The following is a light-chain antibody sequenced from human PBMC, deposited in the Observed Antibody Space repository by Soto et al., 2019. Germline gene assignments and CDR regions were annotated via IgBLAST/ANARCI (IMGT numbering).Light chain of an antibody. Sequence: FVYTECQGIMSLSHGERANFSCSASQTVRNNYLAWYQQKPGQAPRLLIYDASSRATGIPDRFSGSGSGTDFTLTISSLEPEDFAVYYCQQRSNWPPITFGQGTRLAIK. J-gene: IGKJ5*01. CDR3: QQRSNWPPIT. V-gene: IGKV3D-20*02. CDR1: QTVRNNY. CDR2: DAS.